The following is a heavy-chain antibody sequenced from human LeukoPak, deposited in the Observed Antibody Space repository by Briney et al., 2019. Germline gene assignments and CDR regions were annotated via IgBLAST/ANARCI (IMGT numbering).Heavy chain of an antibody. CDR2: IRSKTYGGTT. V-gene: IGHV3-49*04. CDR3: TRAVAHLDY. J-gene: IGHJ4*02. D-gene: IGHD4-23*01. Sequence: GGSLRLSCTASGFTFGDHAMSWVRQAPGKGLEWVGFIRSKTYGGTTEYAASVKGRFTISRDDSKSIAYLQMNSLKTEDTAVYYCTRAVAHLDYWGQGTLVTAS. CDR1: GFTFGDHA.